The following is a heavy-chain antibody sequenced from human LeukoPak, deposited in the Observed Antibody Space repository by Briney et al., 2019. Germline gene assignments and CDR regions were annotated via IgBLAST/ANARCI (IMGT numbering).Heavy chain of an antibody. CDR1: GFTFSSYS. CDR2: ISSSGSTI. J-gene: IGHJ4*02. V-gene: IGHV3-48*01. CDR3: AKSVFGELLADY. D-gene: IGHD3-10*02. Sequence: GGSLRLSCAASGFTFSSYSMNWVRQAPGKGLEWVSYISSSGSTIYYADSVKGRFTISRDNAKNSLYLQMNSLRAEDTAVYYCAKSVFGELLADYWGQGTLVAVSS.